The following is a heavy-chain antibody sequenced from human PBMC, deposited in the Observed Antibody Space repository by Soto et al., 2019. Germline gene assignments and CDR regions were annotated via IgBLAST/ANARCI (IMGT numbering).Heavy chain of an antibody. D-gene: IGHD6-13*01. V-gene: IGHV3-74*01. J-gene: IGHJ4*02. CDR3: ARQSYSSYYFDY. Sequence: GGSLRLSCAASGFTFSSFWMHWVRQAPGKGLVWVSHIDNDGSSTNYADSVKGRFTISRDNAKNTLYLQMNSLRAEDTAVYYCARQSYSSYYFDYWGQGTLVTVSS. CDR2: IDNDGSST. CDR1: GFTFSSFW.